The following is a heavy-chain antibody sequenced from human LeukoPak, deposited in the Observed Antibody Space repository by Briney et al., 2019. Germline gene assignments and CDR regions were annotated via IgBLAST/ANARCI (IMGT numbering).Heavy chain of an antibody. J-gene: IGHJ4*02. CDR1: GFTFSSSS. Sequence: GGSLRLSCAASGFTFSSSSMSWVRQAPGKGLEWVSTISDSGGNTYYADSVKGRFTISRDNSKNTLYLQMNSLRVEDTAVYYCAKDHFGDYWGQGTLVTVSS. CDR3: AKDHFGDY. CDR2: ISDSGGNT. V-gene: IGHV3-23*01. D-gene: IGHD3-16*01.